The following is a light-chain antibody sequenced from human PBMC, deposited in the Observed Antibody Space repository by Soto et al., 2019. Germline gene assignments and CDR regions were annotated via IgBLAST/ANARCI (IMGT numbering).Light chain of an antibody. CDR3: SSYTSRSTVV. CDR2: DVS. V-gene: IGLV2-14*01. Sequence: QSALTQPASMSGSPGQSITISCTGTSSDVGGYNYVSWYQRHPGKAPKLMIYDVSNRPSGVSNRFSGSKSGNTASLTISGLQAEDAADYYCSSYTSRSTVVFGGGTKLTVL. J-gene: IGLJ2*01. CDR1: SSDVGGYNY.